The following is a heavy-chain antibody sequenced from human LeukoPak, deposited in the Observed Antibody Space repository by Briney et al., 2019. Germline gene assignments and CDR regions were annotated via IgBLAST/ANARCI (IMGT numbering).Heavy chain of an antibody. Sequence: ASVKVSCKASGFAFNNFAISWVRQAPGQGLEWMGWISVYNGNTNYAQKLQGRVTMTADTSTTTAYMELRSLRSDDTAVYYCARGYCSSATCRHFDYWGQGALVTVSS. J-gene: IGHJ4*02. D-gene: IGHD2-2*01. CDR1: GFAFNNFA. CDR3: ARGYCSSATCRHFDY. V-gene: IGHV1-18*01. CDR2: ISVYNGNT.